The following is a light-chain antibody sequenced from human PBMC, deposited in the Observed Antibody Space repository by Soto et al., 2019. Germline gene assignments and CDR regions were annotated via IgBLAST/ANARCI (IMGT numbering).Light chain of an antibody. Sequence: QSALTQPASVSGSPRQSITISCTGTSSDVGGYNYVSWYQQHPGKAPKLMIYDVSNRPSGVSNRFSGSKSGNTASLTISGIQAEDEADYYCSSYTSSSTYVFGTGTKLTVL. J-gene: IGLJ1*01. CDR3: SSYTSSSTYV. V-gene: IGLV2-14*01. CDR2: DVS. CDR1: SSDVGGYNY.